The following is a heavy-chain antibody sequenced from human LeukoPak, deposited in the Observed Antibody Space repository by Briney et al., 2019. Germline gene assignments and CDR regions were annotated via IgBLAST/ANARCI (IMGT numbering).Heavy chain of an antibody. V-gene: IGHV1-2*02. CDR2: INPNSGGT. CDR1: GYTFTGYY. CDR3: ARTYYDILTGPARSYAFDI. Sequence: VASVKVSCKASGYTFTGYYMHWVRQAPGQGLEWMGWINPNSGGTNYAQKFQGRVTMTRDTSISTAYMELSRLRSDDTAVYYCARTYYDILTGPARSYAFDIWGQGTMVTVSS. D-gene: IGHD3-9*01. J-gene: IGHJ3*02.